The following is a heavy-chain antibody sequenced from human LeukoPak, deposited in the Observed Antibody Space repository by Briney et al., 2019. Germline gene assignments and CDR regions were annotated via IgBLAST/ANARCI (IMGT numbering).Heavy chain of an antibody. CDR3: ARGRLTVTTFNY. V-gene: IGHV1-8*01. CDR2: MNPNSGNT. D-gene: IGHD4-17*01. CDR1: GYTFTSYD. Sequence: GASVKVSCKASGYTFTSYDINWVRQATGQGPEWMGWMNPNSGNTGYAQKFQGRVTMTRNTSIRTAYMELSSLRSEDTAVYYCARGRLTVTTFNYWGQGTLVTVSS. J-gene: IGHJ4*02.